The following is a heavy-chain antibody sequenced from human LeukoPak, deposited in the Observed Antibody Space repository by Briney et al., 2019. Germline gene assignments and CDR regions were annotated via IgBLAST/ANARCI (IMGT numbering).Heavy chain of an antibody. CDR1: GFTFSSYW. CDR3: ARDRYCSGGSCFDAFDI. D-gene: IGHD2-15*01. CDR2: IKQEGSEK. J-gene: IGHJ3*02. V-gene: IGHV3-7*01. Sequence: PGGSLRLSCAASGFTFSSYWMSWVRQAPGKGREWVANIKQEGSEKYYVDSVKGRFTISRDNAKNSLYLQMNSLRAEDTAVYYCARDRYCSGGSCFDAFDIWGQGTMVTVSS.